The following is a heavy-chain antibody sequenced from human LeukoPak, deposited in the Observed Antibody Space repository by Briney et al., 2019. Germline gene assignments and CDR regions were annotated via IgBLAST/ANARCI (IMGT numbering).Heavy chain of an antibody. J-gene: IGHJ6*02. CDR2: ISSSSSYI. CDR1: GFTFSSYS. D-gene: IGHD5-24*01. Sequence: PGGSLRLSCAASGFTFSSYSMNWVRQVPGKGLEWVSSISSSSSYIYYADSVKGRFTISRDNAKNSLYLQMNSLRAEDTAVYYCIRDKARDPYYYYYGMDVWGQGTTVTVSS. V-gene: IGHV3-21*01. CDR3: IRDKARDPYYYYYGMDV.